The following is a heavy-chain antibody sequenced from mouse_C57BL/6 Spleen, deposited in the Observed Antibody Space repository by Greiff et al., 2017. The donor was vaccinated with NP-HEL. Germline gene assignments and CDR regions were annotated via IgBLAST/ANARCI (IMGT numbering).Heavy chain of an antibody. V-gene: IGHV1-69*01. CDR3: ASIYYDYDEKAMDY. CDR1: GYTFTSYW. Sequence: QVQLQQPGAELVMPGASVKLSCKASGYTFTSYWMHWVKQRPGQGLEWIGEIDPSDSYTNYNQKFKGKSTLTVDKSSSTAYMQLSSLTSEDSAVYYCASIYYDYDEKAMDYWGQGTSVTVSS. J-gene: IGHJ4*01. D-gene: IGHD2-4*01. CDR2: IDPSDSYT.